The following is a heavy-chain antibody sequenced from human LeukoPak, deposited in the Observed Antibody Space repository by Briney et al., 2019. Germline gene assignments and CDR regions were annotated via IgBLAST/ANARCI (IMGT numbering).Heavy chain of an antibody. CDR1: GFTFSSSA. D-gene: IGHD3-22*01. CDR3: AKEGGDYYDSSGYF. J-gene: IGHJ3*01. Sequence: GGSLRLSCAASGFTFSSSAMSWVRQAPGKGLEWVSAISNNGGYTYYADSVQGRFTISRDNSKSTLCLQMNSLRAEDTAVYYCAKEGGDYYDSSGYFWGQGTMVTVSS. CDR2: ISNNGGYT. V-gene: IGHV3-23*01.